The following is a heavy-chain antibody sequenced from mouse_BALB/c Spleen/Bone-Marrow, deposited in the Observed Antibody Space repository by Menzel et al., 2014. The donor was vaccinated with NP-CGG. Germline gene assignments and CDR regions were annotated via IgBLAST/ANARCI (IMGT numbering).Heavy chain of an antibody. J-gene: IGHJ3*01. CDR3: ARDYDYVSWFAY. CDR1: GFSLTSYG. V-gene: IGHV2-9*02. D-gene: IGHD2-4*01. Sequence: VQGVESGPGLVSPSQRLSIPCTVSGFSLTSYGLHWVRQPPGKGLEWLGVIWADGSTNYNSALMSRLSISKDNSKSQVFLKMNSLQTDDTAMYYCARDYDYVSWFAYWGQGTLVTVSA. CDR2: IWADGST.